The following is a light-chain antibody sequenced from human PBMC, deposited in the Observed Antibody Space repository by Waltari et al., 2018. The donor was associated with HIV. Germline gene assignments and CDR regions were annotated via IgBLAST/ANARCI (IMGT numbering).Light chain of an antibody. V-gene: IGLV3-21*02. CDR3: QVWDNGTEHVV. CDR1: HVGSKG. Sequence: SYVLTQPPSVSVAPGQTARITCGGNHVGSKGVHWYQQKPGQAPVVVVYDDTDRPSGLPERFSGSNSGNTATLTISRVEAGDEADYHCQVWDNGTEHVVFGGGTKLTVL. J-gene: IGLJ2*01. CDR2: DDT.